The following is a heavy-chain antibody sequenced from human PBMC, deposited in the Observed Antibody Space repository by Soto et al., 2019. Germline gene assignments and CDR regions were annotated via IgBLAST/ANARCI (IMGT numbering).Heavy chain of an antibody. CDR3: ARANWNDLGAFDI. Sequence: GGSLRLSCAASGFTFNNFAMNWVRQAPGKGLEWISSMSGSLSYIFYADSVKGRFTISRDNAKNSVYLQMNSLRAEDTAVYCCARANWNDLGAFDIWGQGTMVTVSS. CDR1: GFTFNNFA. D-gene: IGHD1-1*01. CDR2: MSGSLSYI. V-gene: IGHV3-21*06. J-gene: IGHJ3*02.